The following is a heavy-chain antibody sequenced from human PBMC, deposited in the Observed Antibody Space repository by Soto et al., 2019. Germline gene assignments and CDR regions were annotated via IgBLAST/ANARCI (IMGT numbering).Heavy chain of an antibody. J-gene: IGHJ6*02. Sequence: LRLSGVTSGFTFSRNTRNWVRQAPGTGLEWVASITSSGSYVYYADSVKGRFSASRDNAKNSLSLQMDSLRPDDTAIYFCVKDEGIEAMDVWGQGTTVTVSS. CDR2: ITSSGSYV. CDR3: VKDEGIEAMDV. CDR1: GFTFSRNT. V-gene: IGHV3-21*01. D-gene: IGHD3-3*02.